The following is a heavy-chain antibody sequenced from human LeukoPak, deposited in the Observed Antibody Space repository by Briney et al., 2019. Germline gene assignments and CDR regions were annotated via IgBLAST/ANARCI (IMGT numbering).Heavy chain of an antibody. J-gene: IGHJ4*02. V-gene: IGHV1-69*05. CDR1: GGTFSSYA. Sequence: SVKVSCKASGGTFSSYAISWVRQAPGQGLEWMGGIIPIFGTANYAQKFQGRVTITTDESTSTAYMELSSLRSEDTAVYYCARGYTDYAGTYFDYWGQGTLVTVSS. D-gene: IGHD4-23*01. CDR3: ARGYTDYAGTYFDY. CDR2: IIPIFGTA.